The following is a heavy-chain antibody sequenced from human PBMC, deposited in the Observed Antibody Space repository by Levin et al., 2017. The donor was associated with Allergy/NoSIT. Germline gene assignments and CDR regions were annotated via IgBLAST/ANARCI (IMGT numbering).Heavy chain of an antibody. Sequence: GESLKISCAASGFTFSSYAMNWVRQAPGKGLEWVSSISSTVGVPDYADSVKGRFTISRDNPNNTLYLQMNRLTAEDSAVYYCAKGRLGATTLWFDPWGQGTLVIVSS. J-gene: IGHJ5*02. D-gene: IGHD1-26*01. CDR2: ISSTVGVP. CDR3: AKGRLGATTLWFDP. V-gene: IGHV3-23*01. CDR1: GFTFSSYA.